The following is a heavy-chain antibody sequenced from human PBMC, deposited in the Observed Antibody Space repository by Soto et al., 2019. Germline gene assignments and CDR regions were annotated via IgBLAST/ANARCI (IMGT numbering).Heavy chain of an antibody. CDR3: ARVRGNWDYNYFDY. CDR1: GYSISSGYY. CDR2: IYRSGST. J-gene: IGHJ4*02. Sequence: LSLTCAVSGYSISSGYYWGWIRQPPGKGLEWIGSIYRSGSTYYNPSLKSPVTISVDTSKNQFSLKLSSVTAADTAVYYCARVRGNWDYNYFDYWGQGTLVTVSS. V-gene: IGHV4-38-2*01. D-gene: IGHD1-7*01.